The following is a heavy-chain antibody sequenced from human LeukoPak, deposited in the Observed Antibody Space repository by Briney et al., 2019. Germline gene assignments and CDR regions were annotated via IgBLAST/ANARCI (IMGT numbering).Heavy chain of an antibody. V-gene: IGHV4-39*07. Sequence: PSETLSLTCTVSGGSISSSSHYWGWIRQPPGKGLEWIGSMYYRGSTYHNPSLKSRVTISVDTSKNQVSLKLSSVTAADTAVYYCATTTIRLGYWGQGTLVTVSS. D-gene: IGHD1-26*01. CDR1: GGSISSSSHY. J-gene: IGHJ4*02. CDR2: MYYRGST. CDR3: ATTTIRLGY.